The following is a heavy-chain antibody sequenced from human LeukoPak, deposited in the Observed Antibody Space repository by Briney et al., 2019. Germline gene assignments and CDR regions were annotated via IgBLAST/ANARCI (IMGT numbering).Heavy chain of an antibody. J-gene: IGHJ6*04. Sequence: PGGSLRLAWAAAGVSVDKNGMDWGRHAPGKGREWGSGISWYSRSIASADSVKGRFTISTDNANKSLYLDMNSLRTEDTALYSCAKDYVGSGSFNSSMDVCGKGTTATVSA. CDR2: ISWYSRSI. V-gene: IGHV3-9*01. CDR1: GVSVDKNG. D-gene: IGHD3-10*01. CDR3: AKDYVGSGSFNSSMDV.